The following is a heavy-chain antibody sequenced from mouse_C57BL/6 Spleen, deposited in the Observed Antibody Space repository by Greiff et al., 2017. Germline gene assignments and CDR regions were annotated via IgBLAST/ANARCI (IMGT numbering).Heavy chain of an antibody. Sequence: EVQGVESGGGLVKPGGSLKLSCAASGFTFSSYAMSWVRQTPEKRLEWVATISGGGSDTYYPDNVKGRFTISRDNAKNSLHLQMSNLKSEDTAMYYCARGYGNYEAWFAYWGQGTLVTVSA. CDR1: GFTFSSYA. CDR3: ARGYGNYEAWFAY. J-gene: IGHJ3*01. V-gene: IGHV5-4*01. D-gene: IGHD2-1*01. CDR2: ISGGGSDT.